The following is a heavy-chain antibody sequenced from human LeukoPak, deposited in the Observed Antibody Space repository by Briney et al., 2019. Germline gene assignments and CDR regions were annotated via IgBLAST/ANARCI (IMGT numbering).Heavy chain of an antibody. Sequence: GGSLRLSCAASGFTFDDYGMSWVRQAPGKGLEWVSGINWNGGSTGYADSVKGRFTISRDNSKNTLYLQMNSLRAKDTAVYYCAKGYGYYFDYWGQGTLVTVSS. D-gene: IGHD4-17*01. J-gene: IGHJ4*02. CDR1: GFTFDDYG. CDR2: INWNGGST. CDR3: AKGYGYYFDY. V-gene: IGHV3-20*04.